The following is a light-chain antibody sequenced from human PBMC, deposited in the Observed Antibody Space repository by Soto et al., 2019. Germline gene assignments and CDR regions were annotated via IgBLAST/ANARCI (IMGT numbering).Light chain of an antibody. CDR2: YTS. CDR3: QRYNNWPLT. J-gene: IGKJ4*01. Sequence: EIVLTQSPATLSSSPGETATLSCRASQYVGTRLAWYQHKPGQAPRLLIYYTSNRATGIPARFSGSGSGTDFTLTINSLAPEDFAIYYCQRYNNWPLTFGGGTKVDIK. V-gene: IGKV3-11*01. CDR1: QYVGTR.